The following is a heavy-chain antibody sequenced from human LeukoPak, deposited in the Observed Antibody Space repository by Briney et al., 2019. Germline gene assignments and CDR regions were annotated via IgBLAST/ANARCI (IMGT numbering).Heavy chain of an antibody. J-gene: IGHJ6*03. CDR2: ISAYNGDT. Sequence: GASVKVSCKASGYTFSAYGISWVRQAPGQGPEWMGWISAYNGDTKYAQNFQDRVIMTTDTSTATAYMELRDLTSDDTAVYFCARGGYNWNEGFGWDYSYDYMDVWGQGSTVIVSS. CDR3: ARGGYNWNEGFGWDYSYDYMDV. CDR1: GYTFSAYG. D-gene: IGHD1-20*01. V-gene: IGHV1-18*01.